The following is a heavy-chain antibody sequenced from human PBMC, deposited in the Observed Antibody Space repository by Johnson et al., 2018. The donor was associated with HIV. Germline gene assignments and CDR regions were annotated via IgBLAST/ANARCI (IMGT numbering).Heavy chain of an antibody. CDR3: ATRDPTYRPGAFDL. D-gene: IGHD1-14*01. CDR2: ISGGGSAI. J-gene: IGHJ3*01. V-gene: IGHV3-11*01. Sequence: QVQLVESGGGLVQPGGSLKLSCAASGFTVSSNYMSWIRQAPGKGLEWISYISGGGSAIYYADSVKGRFTISRDNSQNTLYLQMNSLRAEDTAVYYCATRDPTYRPGAFDLWGQGTMVTVSS. CDR1: GFTVSSNY.